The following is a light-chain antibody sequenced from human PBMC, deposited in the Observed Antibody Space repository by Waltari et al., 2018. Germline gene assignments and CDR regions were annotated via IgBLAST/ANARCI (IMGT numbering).Light chain of an antibody. CDR1: ENIDNW. CDR3: QHYSASSFT. Sequence: DIQMTQSPSTLSASVGDRVTSTCRVSENIDNWLAWYQQRPGEAPNLLIFYASTLEKGVPSRFSGSGSGTEFTLTISSLQPDDFATYYCQHYSASSFTFGGGTKLEIK. CDR2: YAS. V-gene: IGKV1-5*01. J-gene: IGKJ4*01.